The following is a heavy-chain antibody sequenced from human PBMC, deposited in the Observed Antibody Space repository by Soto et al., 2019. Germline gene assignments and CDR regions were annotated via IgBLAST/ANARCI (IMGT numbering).Heavy chain of an antibody. D-gene: IGHD6-6*01. J-gene: IGHJ4*02. CDR1: GFTFSDYY. CDR3: AGQYSSSSVEF. V-gene: IGHV3-11*01. CDR2: ISSGAITI. Sequence: GGSLRLSCAASGFTFSDYYMNWIRQAPGKGLEWVSYISSGAITIYYADSVKGRFTISRDNAKNSLYLQMNSLRAEDTAVYYCAGQYSSSSVEFWGQGTLVTVSS.